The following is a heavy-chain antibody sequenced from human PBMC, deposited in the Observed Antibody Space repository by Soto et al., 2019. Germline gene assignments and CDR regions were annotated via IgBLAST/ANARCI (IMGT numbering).Heavy chain of an antibody. CDR2: ISFSSTTI. CDR3: ARDNGVAGSFDP. D-gene: IGHD6-13*01. CDR1: GFTFSSYS. Sequence: GGSLRLSCAASGFTFSSYSMNWVRQAPGKGLEWVAYISFSSTTIHYADSVKGRFTISRDNAKNSLYLQMKSLRDEDTAVYYCARDNGVAGSFDPWGQGTLGTVS. J-gene: IGHJ5*02. V-gene: IGHV3-48*02.